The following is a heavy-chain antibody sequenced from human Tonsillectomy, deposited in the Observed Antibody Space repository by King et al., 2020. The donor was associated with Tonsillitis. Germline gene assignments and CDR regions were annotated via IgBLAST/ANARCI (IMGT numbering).Heavy chain of an antibody. D-gene: IGHD3-10*01. CDR2: ISYDGINK. CDR1: GFIFSAYA. J-gene: IGHJ6*02. CDR3: ARGDYCSGNSYDFYYDLDV. Sequence: VQLVESGGGVVQPGRSLRLSCAASGFIFSAYAMHWVRQAPGKGLEWVAVISYDGINKYYADSVKGRFTISRDSSKNTLYLQMNSLRAEDSAVYYCARGDYCSGNSYDFYYDLDVWGQGITVSVSS. V-gene: IGHV3-30-3*01.